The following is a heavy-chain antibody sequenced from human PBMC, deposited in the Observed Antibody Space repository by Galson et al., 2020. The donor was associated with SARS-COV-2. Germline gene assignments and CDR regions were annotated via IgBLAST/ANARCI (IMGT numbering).Heavy chain of an antibody. V-gene: IGHV5-51*01. J-gene: IGHJ5*02. CDR3: ARGGYCSGRSCSTYNWFDP. D-gene: IGHD2-15*01. Sequence: GGSLRLSCNGSGYTFTSYWIAWVRQMPGKGLEWMGIIYPDDSKTRYSPSFQGHFTISADKSMSTAYLQWSSLKASDTAIYFCARGGYCSGRSCSTYNWFDPWGQGTLVTVSS. CDR1: GYTFTSYW. CDR2: IYPDDSKT.